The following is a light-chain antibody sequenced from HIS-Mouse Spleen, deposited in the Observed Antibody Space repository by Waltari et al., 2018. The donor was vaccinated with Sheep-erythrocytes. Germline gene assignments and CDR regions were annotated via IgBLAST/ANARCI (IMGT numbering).Light chain of an antibody. V-gene: IGKV1-39*01. J-gene: IGKJ2*01. CDR2: AAS. CDR3: QQSYSTPYT. CDR1: QSISSY. Sequence: DIQMTQSPSSLSASVGDRVTITCRASQSISSYLNWYQQKPGKAPKLLIYAASSLQSGVPSRFSCSGSGTDFTLTISSLQPEDFATYYCQQSYSTPYTFSQGTKREIK.